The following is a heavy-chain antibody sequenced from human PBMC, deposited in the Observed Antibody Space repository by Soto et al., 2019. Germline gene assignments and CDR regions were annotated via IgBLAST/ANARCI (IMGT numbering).Heavy chain of an antibody. CDR3: VRVVDYYDSSGYYAEYFQH. V-gene: IGHV1-69*06. J-gene: IGHJ1*01. CDR1: GGTFSSYA. D-gene: IGHD3-22*01. Sequence: QVQLVQSGAEVKKPGSSVKVSCKASGGTFSSYAISWVRQAPGQGLEWMGGIIPIFGTANYAQKFQGRVTITADKSTSTAYMELSSLRSEDTAVYYCVRVVDYYDSSGYYAEYFQHWGQGTLVTVSS. CDR2: IIPIFGTA.